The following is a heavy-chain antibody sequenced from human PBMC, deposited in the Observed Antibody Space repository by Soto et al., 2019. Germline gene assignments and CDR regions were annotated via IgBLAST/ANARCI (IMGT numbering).Heavy chain of an antibody. Sequence: QVQLVESGGGVVQPGRSLRLSCAASGFTFSSYAMHWVRQAPGKGLEWVAVISYDGRNKYYADSVKGRFTISRDNSKNTLYLQMNSLRAEDTAVYYCARETERLLGYWGQGTLVTVSS. V-gene: IGHV3-30*04. CDR1: GFTFSSYA. D-gene: IGHD3-3*01. CDR2: ISYDGRNK. CDR3: ARETERLLGY. J-gene: IGHJ4*02.